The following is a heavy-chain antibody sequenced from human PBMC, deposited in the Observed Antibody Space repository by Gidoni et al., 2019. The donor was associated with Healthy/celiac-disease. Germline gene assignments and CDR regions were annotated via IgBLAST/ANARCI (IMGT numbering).Heavy chain of an antibody. Sequence: EVQLVESGGGLVKPGGSLRLSCAASGFTFSSYSMNWVRQAPGKGLEWVSTISSSSSYIYYADSVKGRFTISRDNAKNSLYLQMNSLRAEDTAVYYCARVGRYYGSGSLDWGQGTLVTVSS. CDR3: ARVGRYYGSGSLD. J-gene: IGHJ4*02. V-gene: IGHV3-21*01. CDR1: GFTFSSYS. D-gene: IGHD3-10*01. CDR2: ISSSSSYI.